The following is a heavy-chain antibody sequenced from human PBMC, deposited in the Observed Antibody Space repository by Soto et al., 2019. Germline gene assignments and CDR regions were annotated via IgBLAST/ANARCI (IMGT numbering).Heavy chain of an antibody. J-gene: IGHJ6*02. Sequence: SETLSLTCTVSGDSISTDYWSWIRQPPGKGLEWIGYIYYSGSTNYNPSLKSRVTIPVDTSKNQFSLKLSSVTAADTAVYYCARGTRSYYYGMDVWGQGTTVTVSS. CDR3: ARGTRSYYYGMDV. V-gene: IGHV4-59*01. CDR1: GDSISTDY. D-gene: IGHD4-17*01. CDR2: IYYSGST.